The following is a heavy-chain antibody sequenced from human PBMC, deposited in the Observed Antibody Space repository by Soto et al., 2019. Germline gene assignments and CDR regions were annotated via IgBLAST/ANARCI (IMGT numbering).Heavy chain of an antibody. CDR2: IYYSGST. CDR3: ARIGDYFYDMDV. CDR1: GGSISRYY. Sequence: SETLSLTCTVSGGSISRYYWSWIRQPPGKGLEWIGYIYYSGSTNYNPSLKSRVTTSVDTSKNQFSLKLNSVTAADTAVYYCARIGDYFYDMDVWGQGTTVTVSS. V-gene: IGHV4-59*01. J-gene: IGHJ6*02.